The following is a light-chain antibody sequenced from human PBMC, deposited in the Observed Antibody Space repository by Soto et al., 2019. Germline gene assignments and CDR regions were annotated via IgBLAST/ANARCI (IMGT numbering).Light chain of an antibody. CDR2: KAS. CDR3: QQYKSYST. J-gene: IGKJ1*01. V-gene: IGKV1-5*03. CDR1: QTISSW. Sequence: DIQMTQSPSTLSASVGDRVTITCRASQTISSWLAWYKQKPGKAPKLLIYKASSLESGVPSRFSGSGSGTESTLTIRSLKPDDFATYYCQQYKSYSTFGQGTKVDIK.